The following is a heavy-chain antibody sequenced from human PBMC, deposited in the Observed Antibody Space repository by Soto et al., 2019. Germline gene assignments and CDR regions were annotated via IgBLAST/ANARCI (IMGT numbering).Heavy chain of an antibody. CDR1: EFTFSQHW. J-gene: IGHJ4*02. V-gene: IGHV3-7*01. Sequence: EVHLVESGGGLVQPGGSLRLSCAASEFTFSQHWMSWVRQALGKGLEWVADIKPDGGEKYYVDSVKGRFTISRDNAKNSVYLQMISLRAEDTAVYYCARGHYGRDYWGQGTLVTVSS. CDR3: ARGHYGRDY. D-gene: IGHD4-17*01. CDR2: IKPDGGEK.